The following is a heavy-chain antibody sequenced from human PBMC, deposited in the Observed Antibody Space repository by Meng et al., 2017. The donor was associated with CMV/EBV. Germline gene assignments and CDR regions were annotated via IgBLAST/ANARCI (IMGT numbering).Heavy chain of an antibody. CDR3: ARAWGIHFDY. J-gene: IGHJ4*02. D-gene: IGHD3-16*01. Sequence: GESLKISCAASGFTFSDYEMSWVRQAPGKGLEWVSNIDYSGTGVYYADSMRGRFTVSRDNARNSLYLQLNSLRAEDTAVYYCARAWGIHFDYWGQGVVVTVSS. V-gene: IGHV3-48*03. CDR2: IDYSGTGV. CDR1: GFTFSDYE.